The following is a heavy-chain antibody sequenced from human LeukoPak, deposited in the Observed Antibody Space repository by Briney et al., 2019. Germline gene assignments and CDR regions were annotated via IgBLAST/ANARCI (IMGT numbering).Heavy chain of an antibody. V-gene: IGHV3-30*02. CDR1: GFTFSSYG. CDR2: IRYDGSNK. J-gene: IGHJ6*03. Sequence: TGGSLRLSCAASGFTFSSYGMNWVRQAPGKGLEWVAFIRYDGSNKYYADSVKGRFTISRDNSKNTLYLQMNSLRAEDTAVYYCAKSYYGSGSYYRPIDYYYYMDVWGKGTTVTISS. CDR3: AKSYYGSGSYYRPIDYYYYMDV. D-gene: IGHD3-10*01.